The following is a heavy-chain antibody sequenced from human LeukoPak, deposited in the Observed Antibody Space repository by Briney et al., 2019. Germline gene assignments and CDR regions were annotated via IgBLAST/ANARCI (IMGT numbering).Heavy chain of an antibody. D-gene: IGHD3-22*01. CDR3: ARGFHYYDSSGYYSGAFDI. CDR1: GYTLTSYD. V-gene: IGHV1-8*01. CDR2: MNPNSGNT. J-gene: IGHJ3*02. Sequence: ASVKVSCKASGYTLTSYDINWVRQATGQGLEWMGWMNPNSGNTGYAQKFQGRVTMTRNTSISTAYMELSSLRSEDTAVYYCARGFHYYDSSGYYSGAFDIWGQGTMVTVSS.